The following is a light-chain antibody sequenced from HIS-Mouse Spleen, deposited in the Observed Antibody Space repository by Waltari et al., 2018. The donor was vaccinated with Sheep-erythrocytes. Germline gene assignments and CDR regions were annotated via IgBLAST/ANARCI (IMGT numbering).Light chain of an antibody. J-gene: IGLJ3*02. V-gene: IGLV2-23*01. CDR1: SSDVGSYNL. CDR3: CSYAGSSTPWV. Sequence: QSALTQPASVSGSPGQSITIPCTGTSSDVGSYNLVSWYQQHPGKAPKLMIYVGSKRPSGVSNRFTGSKSGNTASLTISGLHAEDEADYYCCSYAGSSTPWVFGGGTKLTVL. CDR2: VGS.